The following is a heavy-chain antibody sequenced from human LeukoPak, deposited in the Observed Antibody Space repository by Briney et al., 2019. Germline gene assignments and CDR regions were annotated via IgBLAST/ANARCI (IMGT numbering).Heavy chain of an antibody. D-gene: IGHD4-11*01. CDR3: AKESSNYVSVNWFDP. J-gene: IGHJ5*02. Sequence: GGSLRLSCAASGFTFSSYAMSWVRQAPGKGLEWVSAISGSGGSTYYADSVKGRFTISRGNSKNTLCLQMNSLRAEDTAVYYCAKESSNYVSVNWFDPWGQGTLVTVSS. V-gene: IGHV3-23*01. CDR1: GFTFSSYA. CDR2: ISGSGGST.